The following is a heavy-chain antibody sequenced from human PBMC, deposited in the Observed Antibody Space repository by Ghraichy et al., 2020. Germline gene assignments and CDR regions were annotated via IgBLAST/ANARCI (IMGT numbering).Heavy chain of an antibody. V-gene: IGHV4-34*01. Sequence: SETLSLTCAVYGGSFSGYYWSWIRQPPGKGLEWIGEINHSGSTNYNPSLKSRVTISVDTSKNQFSLKLSSVTAADTAVYYCARGVRTGKFFDYWGQGTLVTVSS. CDR2: INHSGST. CDR1: GGSFSGYY. J-gene: IGHJ4*02. CDR3: ARGVRTGKFFDY. D-gene: IGHD1-1*01.